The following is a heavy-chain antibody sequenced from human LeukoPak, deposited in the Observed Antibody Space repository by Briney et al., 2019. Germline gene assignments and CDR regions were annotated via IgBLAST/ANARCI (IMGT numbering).Heavy chain of an antibody. D-gene: IGHD2-21*01. CDR2: IYPGDSDT. CDR1: GYSFTSYW. J-gene: IGHJ3*02. CDR3: ARFSYCGGDCGYSPHTGAGDAFDI. V-gene: IGHV5-51*01. Sequence: GESLKISCKGSGYSFTSYWIGWVRQMPGKGLGWMGIIYPGDSDTRYSPSFQGQVTISADKSISTAYLQWSSLKASDTAMYYCARFSYCGGDCGYSPHTGAGDAFDIWGQGTMVTVSS.